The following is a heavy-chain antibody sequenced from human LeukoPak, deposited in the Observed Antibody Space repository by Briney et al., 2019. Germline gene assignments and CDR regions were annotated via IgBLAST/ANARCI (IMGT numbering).Heavy chain of an antibody. CDR1: GYTFTSYY. Sequence: ASVKVSCKASGYTFTSYYIHWVRQAPGQGLEWMGIIIPSGGDTSHAQKFQGRVTMTRDTSTSTVYMELSSLRSEDTAVHYCAKSRCGGDCYSGQNWYFDLWGRGTLVTVSS. V-gene: IGHV1-46*01. CDR2: IIPSGGDT. CDR3: AKSRCGGDCYSGQNWYFDL. D-gene: IGHD2-21*02. J-gene: IGHJ2*01.